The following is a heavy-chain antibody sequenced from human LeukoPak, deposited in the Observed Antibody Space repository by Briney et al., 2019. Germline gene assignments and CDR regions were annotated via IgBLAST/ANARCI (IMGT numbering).Heavy chain of an antibody. CDR3: ARDLDPMYCSSTNCYAGYYFDY. CDR2: IYQSGST. J-gene: IGHJ4*02. Sequence: SETLSLTCAVSGYSISSGYYWGWIRQPPGKGLEWIGSIYQSGSTYYNPSLKSRVTISVDTSKNQFSLKLSSVTAADTAVYYCARDLDPMYCSSTNCYAGYYFDYWGQGTLVTVSS. V-gene: IGHV4-38-2*02. D-gene: IGHD2-2*01. CDR1: GYSISSGYY.